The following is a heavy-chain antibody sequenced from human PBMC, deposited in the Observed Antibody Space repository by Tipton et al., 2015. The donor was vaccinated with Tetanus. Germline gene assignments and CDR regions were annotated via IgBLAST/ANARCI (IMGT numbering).Heavy chain of an antibody. V-gene: IGHV3-21*04. CDR2: ISSTSTYI. J-gene: IGHJ6*02. Sequence: SLRLSCAVSGFTFSNFGMNWVRQAPGKGLEWVASISSTSTYIYYTGSVKGRFTIFRDNAKNSLYLQMNSLRADDTAVYYCGKELPLGITATRGPLVDVWGQGTTVTVSS. D-gene: IGHD7-27*01. CDR1: GFTFSNFG. CDR3: GKELPLGITATRGPLVDV.